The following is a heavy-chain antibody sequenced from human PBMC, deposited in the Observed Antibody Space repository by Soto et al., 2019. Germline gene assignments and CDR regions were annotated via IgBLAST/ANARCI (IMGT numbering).Heavy chain of an antibody. D-gene: IGHD2-2*01. Sequence: QVQLVESGGGVVQPGRSLRLSCAASGFTFSSYGMHWVRQAPGKGLEWVAVISYDGSNKYYADSVKGRFTISRDNSKNTLYLQMNSMRAEDTAVYYCAKDLSRTYCSSTSCYPYYYYYGMDVWGQGTTVTVSS. CDR3: AKDLSRTYCSSTSCYPYYYYYGMDV. J-gene: IGHJ6*02. CDR1: GFTFSSYG. V-gene: IGHV3-30*18. CDR2: ISYDGSNK.